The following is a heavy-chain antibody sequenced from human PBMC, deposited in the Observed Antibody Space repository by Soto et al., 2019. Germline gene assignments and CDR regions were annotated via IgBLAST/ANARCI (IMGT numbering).Heavy chain of an antibody. J-gene: IGHJ4*02. CDR1: GFTFSSYW. Sequence: GGSLRLSCAASGFTFSSYWMHWVRQAPGKGLEYVSSISVTGSGTYYADSVKGRFTISRDNSKNTLYLQMNSLRVEDTAVYYCARRYGSCFDYWGQGTLVTVSS. CDR3: ARRYGSCFDY. D-gene: IGHD5-18*01. V-gene: IGHV3-64*04. CDR2: ISVTGSGT.